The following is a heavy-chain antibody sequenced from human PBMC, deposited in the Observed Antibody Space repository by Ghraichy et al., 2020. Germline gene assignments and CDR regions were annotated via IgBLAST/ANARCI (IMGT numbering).Heavy chain of an antibody. V-gene: IGHV1-24*01. CDR3: ATVWAAAGHFDY. J-gene: IGHJ4*02. Sequence: ASVKVSCKVSGYTLTELSMHWVRQAPGKGLEWMGGFDPEDGETIYAQKFQGRVTMTEDTSTDTAYMELSSLRSEDTAVYYCATVWAAAGHFDYWGQGTLVTVSS. CDR2: FDPEDGET. D-gene: IGHD6-13*01. CDR1: GYTLTELS.